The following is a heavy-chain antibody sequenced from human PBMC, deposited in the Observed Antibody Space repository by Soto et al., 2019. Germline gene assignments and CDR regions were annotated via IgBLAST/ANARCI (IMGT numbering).Heavy chain of an antibody. CDR2: IYPGDSDT. CDR3: ARCPFYDFWSGDSHYYYGMDV. V-gene: IGHV5-51*01. CDR1: GYSFTSYW. Sequence: GESLKISCNGSGYSFTSYWIGWVRQMPGKGLEWMGIIYPGDSDTRYSPSLQGQVTISADKSISTAYLQWSSLKASYTAMYYCARCPFYDFWSGDSHYYYGMDVWGQGTTVTVSS. J-gene: IGHJ6*02. D-gene: IGHD3-3*01.